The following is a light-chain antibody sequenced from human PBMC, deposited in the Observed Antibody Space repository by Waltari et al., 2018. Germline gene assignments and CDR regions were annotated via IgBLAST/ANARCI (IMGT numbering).Light chain of an antibody. V-gene: IGKV1-39*01. Sequence: DIQMTQSPSSLSASVGDRVTITCRASQRISSYLNWYQQKPGKAPKLLIYAASSLQSGVPSRFSGSGSGTDFTLTISSLQPEDFATYYCQQSYSTTATFGGGTKVEIK. CDR3: QQSYSTTAT. CDR2: AAS. CDR1: QRISSY. J-gene: IGKJ4*01.